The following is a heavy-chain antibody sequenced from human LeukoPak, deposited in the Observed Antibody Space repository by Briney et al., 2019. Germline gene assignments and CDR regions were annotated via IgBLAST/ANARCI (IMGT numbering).Heavy chain of an antibody. CDR1: GGSFSGYY. CDR2: INHSGST. J-gene: IGHJ4*02. V-gene: IGHV4-34*01. Sequence: SETLSLTCAVYGGSFSGYYWSWIRQPPGKGLEWIGEINHSGSTNYNPSLKSRVTISVDTSKNQFSLKLSSVTAADTAVYYCASGPHDDGSGSYYVQFDYWGQGTLVTVSS. CDR3: ASGPHDDGSGSYYVQFDY. D-gene: IGHD3-10*01.